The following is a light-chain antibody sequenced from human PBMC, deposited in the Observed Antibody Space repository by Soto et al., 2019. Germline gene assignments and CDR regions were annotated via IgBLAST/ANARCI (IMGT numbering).Light chain of an antibody. CDR3: QQYKSYPLT. Sequence: IRMTQSPSTLSASIGDRGTITCRASQDISSWMGWYQQKPGKAPRFLIYKASNLLGGVPSRFSGSGSGTEYTLTISSLQPDDFATYYCQQYKSYPLTFGGGTKVEIK. V-gene: IGKV1-5*03. J-gene: IGKJ4*01. CDR2: KAS. CDR1: QDISSW.